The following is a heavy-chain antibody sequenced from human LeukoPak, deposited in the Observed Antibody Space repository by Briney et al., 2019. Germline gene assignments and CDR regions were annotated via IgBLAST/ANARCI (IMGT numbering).Heavy chain of an antibody. V-gene: IGHV4-39*01. CDR3: ARLKEGIDY. CDR2: IYYSGST. J-gene: IGHJ4*02. CDR1: GGSISGSSYF. Sequence: SETLSLTCAVSGGSISGSSYFWGWIRQPPGKGLEWIGSIYYSGSTYYNPSLKSRVTISVDTSKNQFSLKLSSVTAADTAVYYCARLKEGIDYWGQGTLVTVSS. D-gene: IGHD3-10*01.